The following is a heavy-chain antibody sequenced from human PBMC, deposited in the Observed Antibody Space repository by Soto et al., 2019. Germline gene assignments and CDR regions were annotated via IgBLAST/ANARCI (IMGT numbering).Heavy chain of an antibody. D-gene: IGHD3-3*01. CDR2: INHSGST. V-gene: IGHV4-34*01. CDR3: ARGSWSGYYPRGAFDI. J-gene: IGHJ3*02. Sequence: SETLSLTCAVYGGSFSGYYWSWIRQPPGKGLEWIGEINHSGSTNYNPSLKSRVTISVDTSKNQFSLKLSSVTAADTAVYYCARGSWSGYYPRGAFDIWGQGTMVTVSS. CDR1: GGSFSGYY.